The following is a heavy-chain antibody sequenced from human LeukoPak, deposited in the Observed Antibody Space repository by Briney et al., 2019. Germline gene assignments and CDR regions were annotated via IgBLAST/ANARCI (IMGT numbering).Heavy chain of an antibody. CDR1: GGTISSYY. D-gene: IGHD3-3*01. CDR2: IYYSGST. V-gene: IGHV4-59*01. J-gene: IGHJ4*02. Sequence: SETLSLTCTVSGGTISSYYWSWIREPPGKGLEWIGYIYYSGSTNYNPSLKSRVTISVDTSKNQFSLKLSSVTAADTAVYYCARRQGDFWSGYYLDYWGQGTLVTFSS. CDR3: ARRQGDFWSGYYLDY.